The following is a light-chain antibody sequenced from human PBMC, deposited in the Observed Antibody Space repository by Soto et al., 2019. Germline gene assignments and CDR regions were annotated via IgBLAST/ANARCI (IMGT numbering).Light chain of an antibody. CDR1: QSISSY. Sequence: DIQMTQSPSSLSASVGDRFTITGRASQSISSYLNWYQQKPGKAPKLLIYAASNLQSGVPSRFSGSGSGTDFTLTISSLQPEDFATYYCQQSYSTPFTVGPGTKVDIK. CDR2: AAS. J-gene: IGKJ3*01. CDR3: QQSYSTPFT. V-gene: IGKV1-39*01.